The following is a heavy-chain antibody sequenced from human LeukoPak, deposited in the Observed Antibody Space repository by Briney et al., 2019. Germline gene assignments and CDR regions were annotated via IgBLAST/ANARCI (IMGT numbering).Heavy chain of an antibody. CDR1: GFTFSSYA. CDR2: ISGSGGNT. D-gene: IGHD6-19*01. CDR3: AKGPLTEVAGTTWDY. Sequence: GGSLRLSCAASGFTFSSYAMSWVRQAPGKGLEWVSAISGSGGNTYYADSVKGRFTISRDNSKNTLHLQMNSLRAEDTAVYYCAKGPLTEVAGTTWDYWGQGTLVTVSS. J-gene: IGHJ4*02. V-gene: IGHV3-23*01.